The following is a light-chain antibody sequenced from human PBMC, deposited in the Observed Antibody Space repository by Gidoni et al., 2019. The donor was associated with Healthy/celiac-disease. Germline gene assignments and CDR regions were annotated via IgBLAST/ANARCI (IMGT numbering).Light chain of an antibody. CDR2: AAS. CDR1: QSISSY. J-gene: IGKJ1*01. Sequence: DIQMTQSPSSLSASVGDRVTITCRASQSISSYLNWYQQKPGKAPKLLIYAASSLQSGVPSRFSVSGSGTDFTLTISSLQPKDFATYYCQQSYSTPRTFGQGTKVEIK. CDR3: QQSYSTPRT. V-gene: IGKV1-39*01.